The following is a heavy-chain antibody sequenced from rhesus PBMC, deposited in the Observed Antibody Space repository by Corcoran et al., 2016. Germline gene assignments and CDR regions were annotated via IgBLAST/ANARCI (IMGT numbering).Heavy chain of an antibody. D-gene: IGHD3-3*01. V-gene: IGHV2-1*01. CDR2: IYWNDDK. Sequence: VTLKESGPALVKPTQTLTLTCTFSGFSLSTSGMGVGWIRQPSRKTLEWLAHIYWNDDKYCNPSLKSRLTISKDTSKNQVVLTMTNMDPVETATYYCASMRITIFGLVTPDYWGQGVLVTVSS. CDR1: GFSLSTSGMG. J-gene: IGHJ4*01. CDR3: ASMRITIFGLVTPDY.